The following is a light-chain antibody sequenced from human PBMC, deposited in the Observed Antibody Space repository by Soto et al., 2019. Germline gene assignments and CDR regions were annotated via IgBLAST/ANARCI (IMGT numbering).Light chain of an antibody. CDR2: GRN. J-gene: IGLJ2*01. V-gene: IGLV1-40*01. Sequence: QSVLTQPPSMSGAPGQRVTISCTGSSSNIGAGYDVHWYQQLPGTAPKLLIYGRNNRPSGVPDRFSGSKSDTSASLAITGLQTEDEAEYYCQSYDSSLSGGVIFGGGTKVTVL. CDR1: SSNIGAGYD. CDR3: QSYDSSLSGGVI.